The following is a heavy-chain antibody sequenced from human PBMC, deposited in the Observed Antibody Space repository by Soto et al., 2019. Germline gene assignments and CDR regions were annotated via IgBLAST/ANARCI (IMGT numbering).Heavy chain of an antibody. J-gene: IGHJ4*02. D-gene: IGHD3-3*01. V-gene: IGHV2-5*02. CDR3: ARIFDFWSGYYFSY. CDR1: GFSLNGNGVG. Sequence: SGPTLVNPTQTLTLTCNFSGFSLNGNGVGVGWIRQPPGKALEWLALIYWAGDLRYSPALKSRLTITQDPSKDQVVLTMTNMDPVDTATYYCARIFDFWSGYYFSYWGRGTLVTVSS. CDR2: IYWAGDL.